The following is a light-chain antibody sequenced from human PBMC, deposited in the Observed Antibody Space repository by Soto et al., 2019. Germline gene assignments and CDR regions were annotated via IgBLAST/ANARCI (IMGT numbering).Light chain of an antibody. CDR1: QGISRA. CDR2: DAS. J-gene: IGKJ4*01. CDR3: QQFTNYPLT. Sequence: AIQLTQSPSSLSASVGGRVTITCRASQGISRALAWYQQKPGKAPKLLMHDASILESGVPTRFSGRGSETDCTLTISSLQPEDFATYYLQQFTNYPLTFGGGTKVEIK. V-gene: IGKV1D-13*01.